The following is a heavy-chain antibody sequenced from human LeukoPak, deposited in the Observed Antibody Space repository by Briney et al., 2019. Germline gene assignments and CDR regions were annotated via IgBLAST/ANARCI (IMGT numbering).Heavy chain of an antibody. CDR2: ISYDGSNK. J-gene: IGHJ4*02. V-gene: IGHV3-30-3*01. D-gene: IGHD3-3*01. CDR3: ARRYDGFDY. Sequence: PGRPLRLSCAASGFTFSSYAIHWVRQAPGKGLEWVAVISYDGSNKYYADSVEGRFSISRDNSKNTLYLQMNSLRADDTAVYYCARRYDGFDYWGQGTLVTVSS. CDR1: GFTFSSYA.